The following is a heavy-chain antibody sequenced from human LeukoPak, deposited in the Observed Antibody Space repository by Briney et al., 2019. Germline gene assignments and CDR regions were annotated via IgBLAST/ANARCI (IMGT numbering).Heavy chain of an antibody. Sequence: GASVKVSCEASGYTFTGYYMHWVRQAPGQGLEWMGWINPNSGGTNYAQKFQGRVTMTRDTSISTAYMELSRLRSDDTAVYYCARDVALLWFGRRTQYYYGMDVWGQGTTVTVSS. V-gene: IGHV1-2*02. CDR2: INPNSGGT. D-gene: IGHD3-10*01. J-gene: IGHJ6*02. CDR3: ARDVALLWFGRRTQYYYGMDV. CDR1: GYTFTGYY.